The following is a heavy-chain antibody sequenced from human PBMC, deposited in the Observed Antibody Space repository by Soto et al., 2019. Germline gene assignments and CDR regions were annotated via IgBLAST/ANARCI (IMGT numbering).Heavy chain of an antibody. Sequence: QLQLVQSGTEVKEPGSSVKVSCKASGGTFSTSSFVWVRQGPGQGLEWMGGIIPIFTRTNFAQKFQGRVTFSADESTRTTYIELRSLTSEDTAIYCCARDLVRSTAGDSWGPGKLVTVSS. CDR2: IIPIFTRT. CDR3: ARDLVRSTAGDS. D-gene: IGHD4-17*01. CDR1: GGTFSTSS. J-gene: IGHJ5*01. V-gene: IGHV1-69*01.